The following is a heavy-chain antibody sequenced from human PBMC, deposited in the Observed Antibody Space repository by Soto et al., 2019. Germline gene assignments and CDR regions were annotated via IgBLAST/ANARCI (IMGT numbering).Heavy chain of an antibody. J-gene: IGHJ3*02. V-gene: IGHV1-69*06. D-gene: IGHD4-17*01. CDR1: VGTFSSYA. Sequence: QVQLVQSGAEVKKPGSSVKVSCKASVGTFSSYAISWVRQAPGQGLEWMGGIIPILGTANYAQKFQGRVTITADKSTSTAYMELSSLRSEDTDVYYCARSATVTTYAFDIWGQGTMVPVSS. CDR2: IIPILGTA. CDR3: ARSATVTTYAFDI.